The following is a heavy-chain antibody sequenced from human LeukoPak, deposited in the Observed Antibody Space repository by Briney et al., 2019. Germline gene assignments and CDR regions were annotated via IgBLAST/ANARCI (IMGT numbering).Heavy chain of an antibody. CDR2: ISGSGGST. J-gene: IGHJ4*02. V-gene: IGHV3-23*01. D-gene: IGHD5-12*01. Sequence: GGSLRLSCAASGFTFSSYAMSWVRQAPGKGLEWVSAISGSGGSTYYADSVKGRFTISRDDSKNTLYLQMNSLRAEDTAVYYCAKDHRGPAVSINFDYWGQGTLVTVSS. CDR3: AKDHRGPAVSINFDY. CDR1: GFTFSSYA.